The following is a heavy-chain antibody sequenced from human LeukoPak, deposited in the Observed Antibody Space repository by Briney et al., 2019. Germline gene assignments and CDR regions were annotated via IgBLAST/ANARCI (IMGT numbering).Heavy chain of an antibody. CDR1: GFTFSSYG. D-gene: IGHD2-21*02. J-gene: IGHJ1*01. CDR2: IRYDGSNK. Sequence: GGSLRLSCAASGFTFSSYGMHWVRQAPGKGLEWVAFIRYDGSNKYYADSVKGRFTISRDNSKNTLYLQMNSLRAEDTAVYYCVRDRCGGDCYSDHDFQHWGQGTLVTVSS. V-gene: IGHV3-30*02. CDR3: VRDRCGGDCYSDHDFQH.